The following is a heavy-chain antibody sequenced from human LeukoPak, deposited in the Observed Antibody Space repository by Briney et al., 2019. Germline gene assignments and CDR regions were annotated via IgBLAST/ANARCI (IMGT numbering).Heavy chain of an antibody. Sequence: SGTLSLTCAVSGGSISSSNWWSWVRQPPGKGLEWIGEIYHSGSTYYNPSLKSRVTISVDRSKNQFSLKLSSVTAADTAVYYCARDGSGGSPTFFDYWGQGTLVTVSS. CDR1: GGSISSSNW. D-gene: IGHD2-15*01. CDR2: IYHSGST. CDR3: ARDGSGGSPTFFDY. V-gene: IGHV4-4*02. J-gene: IGHJ4*02.